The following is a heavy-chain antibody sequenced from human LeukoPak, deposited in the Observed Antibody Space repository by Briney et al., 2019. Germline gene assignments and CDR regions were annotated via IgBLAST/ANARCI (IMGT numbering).Heavy chain of an antibody. J-gene: IGHJ5*02. CDR2: IFYSGST. Sequence: SETLSLTCTVSGGSISSYYWSWIRQRPGKGLEWIGYIFYSGSTNYNPSLKSRVTISLDTSKNQFSLKLSSVTAADTAVYYCARRRRWFDPWGQGTLVTVSS. CDR3: ARRRRWFDP. CDR1: GGSISSYY. V-gene: IGHV4-59*12.